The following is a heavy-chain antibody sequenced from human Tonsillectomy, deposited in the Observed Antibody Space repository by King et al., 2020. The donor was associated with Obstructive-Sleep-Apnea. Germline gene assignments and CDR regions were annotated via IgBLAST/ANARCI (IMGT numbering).Heavy chain of an antibody. CDR3: ARESYYDSSGQIYYYYGMDV. D-gene: IGHD3-22*01. Sequence: VQLVESGGGLVQPGGSLRLSCAASGFTFSSYNMNWVRQAPGKGLEWVSYISRSSSTIYNADSVKGRFTISRDNAKNSLYLQMNSLRAEDTAVYYCARESYYDSSGQIYYYYGMDVWGQGTTVTVSS. V-gene: IGHV3-48*04. CDR2: ISRSSSTI. J-gene: IGHJ6*02. CDR1: GFTFSSYN.